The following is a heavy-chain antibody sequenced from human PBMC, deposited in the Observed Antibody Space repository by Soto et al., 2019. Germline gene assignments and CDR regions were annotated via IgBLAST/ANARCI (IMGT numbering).Heavy chain of an antibody. CDR2: ISWNSGSI. J-gene: IGHJ4*02. Sequence: EVQLVESGGGLVQPGRSLRLSCAASGFTFDDYAMHWVRQAPGKGLEWVSGISWNSGSIGYADSVKGRFTISRDNAKNSLYLQMNSLRAEDTALYYCAKEWSYGDYYFDYWGKGTLVTVSS. V-gene: IGHV3-9*01. CDR1: GFTFDDYA. CDR3: AKEWSYGDYYFDY. D-gene: IGHD4-17*01.